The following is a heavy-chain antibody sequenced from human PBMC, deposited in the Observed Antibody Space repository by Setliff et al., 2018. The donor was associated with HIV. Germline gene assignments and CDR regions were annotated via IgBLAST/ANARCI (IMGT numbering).Heavy chain of an antibody. CDR1: GYTFTNYD. CDR3: ARYEGVMTCAAYPLGH. CDR2: MNPNTGNT. J-gene: IGHJ4*02. Sequence: ASVKVSCKASGYTFTNYDINWVRQAAGQGLEWMAWMNPNTGNTGYAQKFRGRVTLTRNTSISTAYLELSSLRSEDTAMYYCARYEGVMTCAAYPLGHWGQGTLVTVSS. D-gene: IGHD3-16*01. V-gene: IGHV1-8*02.